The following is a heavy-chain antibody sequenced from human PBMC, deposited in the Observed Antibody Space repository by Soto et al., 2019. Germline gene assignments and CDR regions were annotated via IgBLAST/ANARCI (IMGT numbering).Heavy chain of an antibody. CDR3: ARAYDMAVPFDY. Sequence: PSETLSLTCTVSGGSISSYYWSWIRQPPGKGLEWIGYIYYSGSTNYNPSLKSRVTISVDTSKNQFSLKLSSVTAADTAVYYCARAYDMAVPFDYWGQGTLVTVSS. V-gene: IGHV4-59*08. J-gene: IGHJ4*02. CDR1: GGSISSYY. D-gene: IGHD3-22*01. CDR2: IYYSGST.